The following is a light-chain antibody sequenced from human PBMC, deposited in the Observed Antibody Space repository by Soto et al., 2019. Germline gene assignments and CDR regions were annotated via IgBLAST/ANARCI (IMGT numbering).Light chain of an antibody. CDR1: SSDVGSYNL. V-gene: IGLV2-23*01. CDR2: EGS. Sequence: QSVLTQPASVSGSPGQSITISCTGTSSDVGSYNLVSWYQQHPGKAPKLMIYEGSKRPSGVSNRFSASKSGNTASLTISGLQAEDEADFYCCSYAGSSTYGFGTGTKVTVL. J-gene: IGLJ1*01. CDR3: CSYAGSSTYG.